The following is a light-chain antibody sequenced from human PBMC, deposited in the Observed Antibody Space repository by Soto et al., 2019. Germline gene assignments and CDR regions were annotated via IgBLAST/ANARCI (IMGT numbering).Light chain of an antibody. CDR3: SSYTSSSTYV. CDR2: EVS. CDR1: SSDVGGYNY. J-gene: IGLJ1*01. V-gene: IGLV2-14*01. Sequence: QSALTQPASVSGSPGQSITISCTGTSSDVGGYNYVSWYQQYPGKAPKLMIYEVSNRPSGVSNRFSGSKSGNTAALTISGLQAEDEADYYCSSYTSSSTYVCGAGTKVTVL.